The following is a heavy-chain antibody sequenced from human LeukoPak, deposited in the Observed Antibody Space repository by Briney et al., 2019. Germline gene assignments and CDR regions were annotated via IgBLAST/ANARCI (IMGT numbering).Heavy chain of an antibody. CDR2: ISYDGSDK. CDR3: AKDSSIAAADYYFDY. J-gene: IGHJ4*02. D-gene: IGHD6-13*01. V-gene: IGHV3-30*18. CDR1: GFTFSSYG. Sequence: GGSLRLSCAASGFTFSSYGMHWVRQAPGKGLEWVAIISYDGSDKYYADSVKGRFTISRGNSKNTLYLQMNSLRAEDAAVYYCAKDSSIAAADYYFDYWGQGTLVTVSS.